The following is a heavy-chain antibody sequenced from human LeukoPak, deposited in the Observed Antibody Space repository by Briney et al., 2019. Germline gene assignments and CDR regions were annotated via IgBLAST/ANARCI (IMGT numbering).Heavy chain of an antibody. CDR1: GYTFTGYY. D-gene: IGHD3-10*01. CDR2: INPNSGGT. CDR3: ARAGGDHGSWFDP. Sequence: GASVKVSCKASGYTFTGYYMHWVRQAPGQGLEWMGWINPNSGGTNYAQKFQGWVTMTRDTSISTACMELSRLRSDDTAVYYCARAGGDHGSWFDPWGQGTLVTVSS. J-gene: IGHJ5*02. V-gene: IGHV1-2*04.